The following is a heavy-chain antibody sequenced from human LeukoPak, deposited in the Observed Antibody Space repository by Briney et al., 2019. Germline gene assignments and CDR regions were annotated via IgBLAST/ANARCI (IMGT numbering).Heavy chain of an antibody. CDR3: ARGLGAREVGY. Sequence: SETLSLTCAVSGGSISSSHWWNWVRLPPGKGLEWIGEIYHSGSTNYNPSLKSRVTISVDKSKNQFSLKLTSIDAADTAVYYCARGLGAREVGYWGQGTLVTVSS. D-gene: IGHD1-26*01. V-gene: IGHV4-4*02. CDR1: GGSISSSHW. CDR2: IYHSGST. J-gene: IGHJ4*02.